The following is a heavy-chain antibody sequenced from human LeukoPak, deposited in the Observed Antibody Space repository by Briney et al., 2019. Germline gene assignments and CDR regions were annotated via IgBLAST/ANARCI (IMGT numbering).Heavy chain of an antibody. CDR3: ARVKRFADYLDY. Sequence: GGSLRLSCAASGFTFGSYEMNWVRQAPGKGLEWVSYITGSGSTIYYADSVKGRFTISRDNAKNSLYLQMNSLRAEDTAVYYCARVKRFADYLDYWGQGTLVTVSS. CDR2: ITGSGSTI. D-gene: IGHD3-10*01. V-gene: IGHV3-48*03. J-gene: IGHJ4*02. CDR1: GFTFGSYE.